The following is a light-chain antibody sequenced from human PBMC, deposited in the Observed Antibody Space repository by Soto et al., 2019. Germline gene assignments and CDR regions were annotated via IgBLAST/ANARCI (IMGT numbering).Light chain of an antibody. J-gene: IGLJ1*01. CDR3: SSYTSLSTYV. CDR2: EVS. Sequence: QSALTQPASVSGSPGQSITISCTGTSSDVGGYNYVSWYQQHPGKAPKLMISEVSNRPSGVSNRFSGSKSANTASLTISGLQAEDEADYYCSSYTSLSTYVFGTGTKVTVL. V-gene: IGLV2-14*01. CDR1: SSDVGGYNY.